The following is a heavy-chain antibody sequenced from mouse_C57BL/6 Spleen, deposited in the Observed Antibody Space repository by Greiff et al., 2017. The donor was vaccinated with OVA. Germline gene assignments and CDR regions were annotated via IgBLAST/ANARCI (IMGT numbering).Heavy chain of an antibody. CDR1: GFTFTNTY. J-gene: IGHJ3*01. D-gene: IGHD2-1*01. V-gene: IGHV14-3*01. Sequence: VQLQQSVAELVRPGASVKLSCTASGFTFTNTYMHWVKQRPEQGLEWIGRIDPAHGNTKYAPKFQGKATITADTSSNTAYLQLSSLTSEDTAIYYCARCEGYGNYGCAYWGQGTLVTVSA. CDR3: ARCEGYGNYGCAY. CDR2: IDPAHGNT.